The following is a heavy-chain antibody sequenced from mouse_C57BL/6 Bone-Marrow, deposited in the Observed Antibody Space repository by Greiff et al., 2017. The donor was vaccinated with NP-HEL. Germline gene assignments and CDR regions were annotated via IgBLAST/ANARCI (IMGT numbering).Heavy chain of an antibody. V-gene: IGHV1-7*01. CDR3: ARLGGYDYSNWYFDV. J-gene: IGHJ1*03. D-gene: IGHD2-4*01. CDR1: GYTFTSYW. CDR2: INPSSGYT. Sequence: VQLQQSGAELAKPGASVKLSCKASGYTFTSYWMHWVKQRPGQGLEWIGYINPSSGYTKYNQKFKDKATLTAAKSSSTAYMQLSSRTYEDSAVYYCARLGGYDYSNWYFDVWGTGTTVTVSS.